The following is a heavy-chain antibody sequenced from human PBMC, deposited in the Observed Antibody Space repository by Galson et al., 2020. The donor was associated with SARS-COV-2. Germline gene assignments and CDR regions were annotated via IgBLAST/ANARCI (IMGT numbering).Heavy chain of an antibody. V-gene: IGHV3-23*01. Sequence: GGSLRLSCAASGFRFSNHAMTWVRQAPGKGLEWVAAINDAGDTTYYADSVKGRFTISRDNSKGTVGLLMDSLRGDDTALYFCVKNFGFFDYWGQGTLVTVSS. CDR2: INDAGDTT. CDR3: VKNFGFFDY. J-gene: IGHJ4*01. D-gene: IGHD3-10*01. CDR1: GFRFSNHA.